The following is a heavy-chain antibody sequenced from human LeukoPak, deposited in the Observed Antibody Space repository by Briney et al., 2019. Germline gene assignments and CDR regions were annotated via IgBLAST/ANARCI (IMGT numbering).Heavy chain of an antibody. CDR1: AYIFTDFY. CDR2: INPHSGET. J-gene: IGHJ3*02. CDR3: ARDFLSAFDI. V-gene: IGHV1-2*02. Sequence: ASVKVSCEASAYIFTDFYIHWVRQVPGLGLQWMGWINPHSGETNSAPKFQGRITMTRDTSSSTAYMELSRLRSDDTAVYYCARDFLSAFDIWGQGTMVTVSS.